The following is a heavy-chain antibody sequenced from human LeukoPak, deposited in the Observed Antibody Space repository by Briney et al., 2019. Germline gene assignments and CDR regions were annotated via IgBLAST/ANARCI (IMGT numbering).Heavy chain of an antibody. D-gene: IGHD7-27*01. J-gene: IGHJ5*02. Sequence: ASVKVSCKTFGYTFTSHWMHWVRQAPGQGLEWMGIINPDYGTTLYAQKFRGRITVTRDTSSSTVYMELNSLTSEDTALYYCARDHSTADTSSWWLDPWGQGTLVTVSP. CDR2: INPDYGTT. CDR3: ARDHSTADTSSWWLDP. V-gene: IGHV1-46*01. CDR1: GYTFTSHW.